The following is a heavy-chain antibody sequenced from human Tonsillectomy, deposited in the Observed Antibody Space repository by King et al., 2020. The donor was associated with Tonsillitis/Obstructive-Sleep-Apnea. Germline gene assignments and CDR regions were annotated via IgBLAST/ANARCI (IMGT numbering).Heavy chain of an antibody. D-gene: IGHD4-17*01. CDR3: ARGFHTTVTTLLDAFDL. V-gene: IGHV1-2*06. Sequence: VQLVESGAEVKKPGASVKVSCKASGYTFTDYYLHWVRQAPGQGLEWMGRINPNSGGTNYAQKFQGRVTMTRDTSITAAYMDLTRLRADDTAGYYCARGFHTTVTTLLDAFDLWGQGTMVTVSS. CDR2: INPNSGGT. CDR1: GYTFTDYY. J-gene: IGHJ3*01.